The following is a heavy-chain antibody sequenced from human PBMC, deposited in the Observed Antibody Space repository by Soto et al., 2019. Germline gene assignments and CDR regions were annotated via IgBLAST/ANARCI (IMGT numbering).Heavy chain of an antibody. CDR1: GYTFASYY. CDR3: ARAAVSEYCSSTSCYPDNYGMDV. V-gene: IGHV1-46*01. Sequence: ASVKVSCKASGYTFASYYRHWVRQAPGQGLEWMGIINPSGGSTSYAQKFQGRVTMTRDTSTSTVYMELSSLRSEDTAVYYCARAAVSEYCSSTSCYPDNYGMDVWGQGTTVTVSS. CDR2: INPSGGST. D-gene: IGHD2-2*01. J-gene: IGHJ6*02.